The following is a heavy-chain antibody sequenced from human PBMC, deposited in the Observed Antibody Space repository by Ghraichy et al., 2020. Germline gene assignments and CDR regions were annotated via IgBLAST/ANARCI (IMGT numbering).Heavy chain of an antibody. Sequence: GESLNISCEASGFTFSSYAMNWVRQAPGKGLEWVSAVDTGGDDTYYADSVKGRFTISRDNSKKTLHLEMNSLRAEDTAVYYCAKGGSAVYYDYGMDVWGQGTTVTVSS. D-gene: IGHD6-6*01. CDR1: GFTFSSYA. CDR3: AKGGSAVYYDYGMDV. V-gene: IGHV3-23*01. CDR2: VDTGGDDT. J-gene: IGHJ6*02.